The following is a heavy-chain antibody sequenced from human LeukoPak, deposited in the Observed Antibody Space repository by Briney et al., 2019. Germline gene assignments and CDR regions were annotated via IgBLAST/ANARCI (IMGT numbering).Heavy chain of an antibody. D-gene: IGHD6-19*01. V-gene: IGHV1-2*02. CDR2: INPNSGGT. CDR1: GHTFTGYY. Sequence: ASVKVSCKASGHTFTGYYMHWVRQAPGQGLEWMGWINPNSGGTNYAQKFQGRVTMTRDTSISTAYMGLSRLRSDDTAVYYCAKGRVVAGTKSLTYNWFDPWGQGTLVTVSS. J-gene: IGHJ5*02. CDR3: AKGRVVAGTKSLTYNWFDP.